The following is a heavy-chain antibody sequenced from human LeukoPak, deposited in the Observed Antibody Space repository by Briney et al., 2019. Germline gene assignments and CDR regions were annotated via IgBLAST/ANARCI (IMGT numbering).Heavy chain of an antibody. CDR3: ARGGLRYFDWLFSWFDP. Sequence: ASVKVSCKASGYTFTSYDVGWVRQATGQGLEWMGWMNPNSGNTGYAQKFQGRVTMTRNTSISTAYMELSSLRSEDTAVYYCARGGLRYFDWLFSWFDPWGQGTLVTVSS. D-gene: IGHD3-9*01. J-gene: IGHJ5*02. V-gene: IGHV1-8*02. CDR2: MNPNSGNT. CDR1: GYTFTSYD.